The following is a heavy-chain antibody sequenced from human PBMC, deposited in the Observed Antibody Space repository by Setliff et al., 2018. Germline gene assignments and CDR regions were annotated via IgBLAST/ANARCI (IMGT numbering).Heavy chain of an antibody. Sequence: SETLSLTCTVSGGSISSYYWSWIRQPPGKRPEWIGYIYYSGSTNYNPSLESRVTISVDTSKNQFSLRLNSATAADTAVYYCARLRGAFDYWGQGTPVTVSS. V-gene: IGHV4-59*01. CDR1: GGSISSYY. D-gene: IGHD3-16*01. J-gene: IGHJ4*02. CDR3: ARLRGAFDY. CDR2: IYYSGST.